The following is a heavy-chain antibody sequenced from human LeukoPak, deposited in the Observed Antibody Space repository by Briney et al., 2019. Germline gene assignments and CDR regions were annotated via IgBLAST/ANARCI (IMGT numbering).Heavy chain of an antibody. V-gene: IGHV3-9*01. CDR3: AKDGDYDILTGYSNYFDY. Sequence: GRSLRLSCAASGFTFYDYAMHWVRQAPGKGLEWVSGIIWNSGSIGYADSVKGRFTISRDNAKNSLYLQMNSLRAEDTALYYCAKDGDYDILTGYSNYFDYWGQGTLVTVSS. J-gene: IGHJ4*02. D-gene: IGHD3-9*01. CDR1: GFTFYDYA. CDR2: IIWNSGSI.